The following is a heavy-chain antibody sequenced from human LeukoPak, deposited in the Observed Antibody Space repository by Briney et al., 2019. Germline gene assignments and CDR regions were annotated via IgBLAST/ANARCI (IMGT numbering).Heavy chain of an antibody. CDR2: IYDSGST. D-gene: IGHD3-22*01. CDR1: GGSVSSSSYY. J-gene: IGHJ4*02. CDR3: AREGASYYDSSGYYEGTDC. Sequence: PSETLSLTCTVSGGSVSSSSYYWSWIRQPPGKGLEWIGYIYDSGSTNYNPSLKSRVTISVDTSKNQVSLKLSSVTAADTAVYFCAREGASYYDSSGYYEGTDCWGQGTLVTVSS. V-gene: IGHV4-61*01.